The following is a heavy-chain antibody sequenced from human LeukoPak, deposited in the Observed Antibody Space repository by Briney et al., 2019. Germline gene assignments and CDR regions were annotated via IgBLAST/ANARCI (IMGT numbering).Heavy chain of an antibody. CDR1: GGSISSYY. Sequence: SETLSLTCTVSGGSISSYYWSWIRQPAGTALEWIGRIYTSGTITYNPSLKSRVTMSVDTSKNQFSLKLSSVTAADTAVYYCAREGRYCSGGSCNGTDAFDIWGQGTMVTVSS. J-gene: IGHJ3*02. CDR3: AREGRYCSGGSCNGTDAFDI. CDR2: IYTSGTI. V-gene: IGHV4-4*07. D-gene: IGHD2-15*01.